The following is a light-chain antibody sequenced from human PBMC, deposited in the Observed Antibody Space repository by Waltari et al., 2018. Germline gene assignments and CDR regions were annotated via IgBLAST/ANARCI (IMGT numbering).Light chain of an antibody. V-gene: IGLV2-23*01. CDR3: CSYAGSSTFVV. CDR1: SSDVGSYNL. CDR2: AAS. J-gene: IGLJ2*01. Sequence: QSALTQPASVSGSPGQSITISCTGTSSDVGSYNLVSWYQQHPGKAPKRMIYAASKRPPGVSNRFSGSKSGNTASLTISGLQAEDEADYYCCSYAGSSTFVVFGGGTKLTVL.